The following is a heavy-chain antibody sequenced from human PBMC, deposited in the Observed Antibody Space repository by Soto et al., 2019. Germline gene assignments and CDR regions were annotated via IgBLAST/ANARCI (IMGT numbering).Heavy chain of an antibody. CDR3: ATDLGKGPILTGYP. CDR2: INPSGGST. CDR1: GYTFTSYY. V-gene: IGHV1-46*01. J-gene: IGHJ4*02. Sequence: GASVRVSCKASGYTFTSYYMHWVRQAPGQGLEWMGIINPSGGSTSYAQKFQGRVTMTEDTSTDTAYMELSSLRSEDTAVYYCATDLGKGPILTGYPWGQGTLVTVSS. D-gene: IGHD3-9*01.